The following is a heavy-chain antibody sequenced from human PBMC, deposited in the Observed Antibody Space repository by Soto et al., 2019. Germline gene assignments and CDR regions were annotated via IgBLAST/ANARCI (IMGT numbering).Heavy chain of an antibody. Sequence: QVQLVQSGAEVRKPGSSVKVSCKASGGTFSRHGISWVRQAPGQGLEWMGGIIPIFGTANHAQKFQGRVTITADESTSTAYLELSSLRSEDTAVYDCARGWGYDNNDYYYAYWGQGTLVIVSS. J-gene: IGHJ4*02. CDR2: IIPIFGTA. V-gene: IGHV1-69*01. CDR1: GGTFSRHG. D-gene: IGHD3-22*01. CDR3: ARGWGYDNNDYYYAY.